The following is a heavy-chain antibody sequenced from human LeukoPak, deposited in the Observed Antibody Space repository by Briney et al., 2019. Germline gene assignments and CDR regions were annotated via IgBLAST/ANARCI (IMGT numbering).Heavy chain of an antibody. CDR2: MYSSVST. J-gene: IGHJ3*02. D-gene: IGHD2-2*01. CDR1: GGSISITSYY. Sequence: SETLSLTCTVSGGSISITSYYWGWIRQPPGKGLEWIGSMYSSVSTYYNTSLKSRFTISVDTSKNQFSLELRSVTPADTAVYYCARGPPDCSSTSCYAFDAFDIWGQGTMVTVSS. CDR3: ARGPPDCSSTSCYAFDAFDI. V-gene: IGHV4-39*07.